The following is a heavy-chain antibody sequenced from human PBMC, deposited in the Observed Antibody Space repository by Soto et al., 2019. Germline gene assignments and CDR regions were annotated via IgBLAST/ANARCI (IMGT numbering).Heavy chain of an antibody. D-gene: IGHD5-12*01. CDR2: IYYLGNT. J-gene: IGHJ4*02. CDR1: GGSISSSSSY. Sequence: PSETLSLTCTVSGGSISSSSSYWGWIRQPPGKGLEWVGSIYYLGNTYYNPSLGGRVTISVDTSKNQFSLKLSSVTAADTAVYYCARGHGIVATIYDFDYWGQGTLVTVSS. V-gene: IGHV4-39*07. CDR3: ARGHGIVATIYDFDY.